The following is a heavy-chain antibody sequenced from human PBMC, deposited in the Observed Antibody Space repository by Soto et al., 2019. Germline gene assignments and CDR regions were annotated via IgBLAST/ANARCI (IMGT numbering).Heavy chain of an antibody. CDR1: GYTFTSYA. Sequence: GASVKVSCKASGYTFTSYAMHWVRQAPGQRLEWMGWINAGNGNTKYSQKFQGRVTITGDTSASTAYMELSSLRSEDTAVYYCARVDRRDGYNLDYWGQGTLVTVSS. V-gene: IGHV1-3*01. J-gene: IGHJ4*02. D-gene: IGHD5-12*01. CDR3: ARVDRRDGYNLDY. CDR2: INAGNGNT.